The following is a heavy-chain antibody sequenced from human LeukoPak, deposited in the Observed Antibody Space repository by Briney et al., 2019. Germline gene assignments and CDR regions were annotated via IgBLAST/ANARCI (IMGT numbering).Heavy chain of an antibody. J-gene: IGHJ6*02. Sequence: EASVKVSCKASGGTFSSYAISWVRQAPGQGLEWMGRIIPILGIANYAQKFQGRVTITADKSTSTAYMELSSLRSEDTAVYYCAREGIYGSGSYYPAYGMDVWGQGTTVTVSS. CDR3: AREGIYGSGSYYPAYGMDV. CDR2: IIPILGIA. V-gene: IGHV1-69*04. CDR1: GGTFSSYA. D-gene: IGHD3-10*01.